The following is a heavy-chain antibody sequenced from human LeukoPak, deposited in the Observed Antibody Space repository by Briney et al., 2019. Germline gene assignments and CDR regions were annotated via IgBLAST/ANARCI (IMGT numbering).Heavy chain of an antibody. CDR1: GFTFSAYT. Sequence: GGSLRLSCAASGFTFSAYTMNWVRQAPGKGLEWVSYITGSGTAIYYADSVKGRFTVSRDNAKNSLYLQLNSLRDEDAAVYYCARKGSAGYYHFDDWGRGTLVTVSS. CDR3: ARKGSAGYYHFDD. V-gene: IGHV3-48*02. D-gene: IGHD3-9*01. CDR2: ITGSGTAI. J-gene: IGHJ4*02.